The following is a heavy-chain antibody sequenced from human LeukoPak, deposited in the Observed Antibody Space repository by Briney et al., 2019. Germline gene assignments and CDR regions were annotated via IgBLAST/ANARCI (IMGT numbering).Heavy chain of an antibody. D-gene: IGHD2-15*01. J-gene: IGHJ6*04. CDR3: ANVWGVVVAARF. CDR2: IRYDGSKK. CDR1: GFTFSSYG. Sequence: GGSLRLSCAASGFTFSSYGMHWVRQAPGKGLEWVTFIRYDGSKKYYADSVKGRFTMSRDNSKNTLYLQMNSLRAEDTAVYYCANVWGVVVAARFWGKGTTVTISS. V-gene: IGHV3-30*02.